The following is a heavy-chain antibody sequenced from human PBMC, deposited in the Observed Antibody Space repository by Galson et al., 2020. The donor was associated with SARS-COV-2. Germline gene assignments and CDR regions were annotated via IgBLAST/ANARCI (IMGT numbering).Heavy chain of an antibody. Sequence: GESLKISCAASGFTFSSYSMHWVRQVPGKGLVWVSRIKSDGSTKTYADSVKGRFTISRDNAKNILYLQMNSLRAEDTAVYYCVRRSYMDVWGKGTTVTVSS. CDR1: GFTFSSYS. V-gene: IGHV3-74*01. CDR2: IKSDGSTK. J-gene: IGHJ6*03. CDR3: VRRSYMDV.